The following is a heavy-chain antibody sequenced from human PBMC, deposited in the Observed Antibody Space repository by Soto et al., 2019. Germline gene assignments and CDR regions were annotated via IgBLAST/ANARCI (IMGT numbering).Heavy chain of an antibody. CDR1: GFIFSNAW. CDR2: IKSKNDGGTT. CDR3: TTVGCSWYRGGY. V-gene: IGHV3-15*07. Sequence: EVQLVESGGGLVKPGGSLRLSCAACGFIFSNAWMNWVRQAPGKGLEWVGRIKSKNDGGTTDYAAPVKGSFTISRDDSKNTLYLQMNSLKTEDTAVYYCTTVGCSWYRGGYWGQGTLVTVSS. J-gene: IGHJ4*02. D-gene: IGHD6-13*01.